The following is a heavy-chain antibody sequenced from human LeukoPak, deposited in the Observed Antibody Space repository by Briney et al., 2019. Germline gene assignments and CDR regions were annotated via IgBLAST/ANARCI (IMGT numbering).Heavy chain of an antibody. CDR1: GFSFSSYE. V-gene: IGHV3-48*03. D-gene: IGHD1-7*01. J-gene: IGHJ6*03. CDR3: ARVSWNWHYTNYYYYYYYMDV. Sequence: GGSLRLSCAASGFSFSSYEMNWVRQAPGKGLEWVSYISSSGSTIYYADSVKGRFTISRDNAKNSLYLQMNSLRAEDTAVYYCARVSWNWHYTNYYYYYYYMDVWGKGTTVTISS. CDR2: ISSSGSTI.